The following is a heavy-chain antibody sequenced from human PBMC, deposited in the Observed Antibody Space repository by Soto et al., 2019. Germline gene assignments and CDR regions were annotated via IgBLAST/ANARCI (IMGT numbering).Heavy chain of an antibody. J-gene: IGHJ6*02. CDR1: GGSISSSNW. CDR2: IYHSGST. CDR3: AKSPDSSGYYPRSADYGMDV. V-gene: IGHV4-4*02. D-gene: IGHD3-22*01. Sequence: QVQLQESGPGLVKPSGTLSLTCAVSGGSISSSNWWSWVRQPPGKGLEWIGEIYHSGSTNYNPSPTRRLTLSAAKSDTQLSLKLSSGTAPVTAAYYCAKSPDSSGYYPRSADYGMDVWGQGTTVTVSS.